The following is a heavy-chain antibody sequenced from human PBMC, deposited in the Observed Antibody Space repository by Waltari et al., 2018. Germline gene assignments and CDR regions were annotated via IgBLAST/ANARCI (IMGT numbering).Heavy chain of an antibody. Sequence: QVQLVQSGAEVERPGASVRSACKASGHTFHNYYVHWLRQAPGRGFELLGIIDPDGGGTTYAPKFRDRLSLTRDTSTSVLYMALDNLNSDDSAIYFCARGRGTLGQLLVTYWGQGTQVLVSS. V-gene: IGHV1-46*02. D-gene: IGHD6-13*01. CDR3: ARGRGTLGQLLVTY. CDR2: IDPDGGGT. CDR1: GHTFHNYY. J-gene: IGHJ4*02.